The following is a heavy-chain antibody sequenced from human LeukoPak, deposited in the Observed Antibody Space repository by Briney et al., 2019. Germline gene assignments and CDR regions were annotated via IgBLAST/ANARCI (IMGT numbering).Heavy chain of an antibody. J-gene: IGHJ4*02. D-gene: IGHD6-13*01. Sequence: GESLKISCQGSGYTFSSYWIGWVRQMPGKGLEWIGITYPGDSDTRYRPSFEGQVTISVDKSINTAYLQWSSLKASDTGIYYCARHEVTAAAGTEFDSWGQGTLVTVSS. CDR1: GYTFSSYW. CDR3: ARHEVTAAAGTEFDS. V-gene: IGHV5-51*01. CDR2: TYPGDSDT.